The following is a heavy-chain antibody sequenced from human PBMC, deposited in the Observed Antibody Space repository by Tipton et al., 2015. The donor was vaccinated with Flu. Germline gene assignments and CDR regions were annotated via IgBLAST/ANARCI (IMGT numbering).Heavy chain of an antibody. J-gene: IGHJ5*02. Sequence: LRLSCTVSGGSISSYYWSWIRQPPGKGLEWIGYIYYSGSTNYNPSLKSRVTISVDTSKNQFSLKLSSVTAADTAVYYCARSVAVADPGWFDPWGKGTLVTVSS. CDR2: IYYSGST. CDR1: GGSISSYY. V-gene: IGHV4-59*01. D-gene: IGHD6-19*01. CDR3: ARSVAVADPGWFDP.